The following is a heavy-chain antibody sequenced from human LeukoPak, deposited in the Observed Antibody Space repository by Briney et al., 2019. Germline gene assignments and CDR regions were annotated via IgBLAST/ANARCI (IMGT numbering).Heavy chain of an antibody. V-gene: IGHV1-2*02. Sequence: ASVKVSCTASVYTFTAYYIHWVRQAPGQSLEWMGRINPNSGGTNYAQKFQGRVTMTRDTSISTAYMEMSRLRSDDTAVYFCARPWEITMSERSYNWFDSWGQGTLVTVSS. D-gene: IGHD1-26*01. CDR1: VYTFTAYY. CDR3: ARPWEITMSERSYNWFDS. J-gene: IGHJ5*01. CDR2: INPNSGGT.